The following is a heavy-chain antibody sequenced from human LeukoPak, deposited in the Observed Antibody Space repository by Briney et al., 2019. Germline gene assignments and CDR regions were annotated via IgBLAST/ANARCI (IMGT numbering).Heavy chain of an antibody. CDR3: ARDGLHCSSTSCYTGWFDP. CDR1: GYTFTSYA. CDR2: ININTGNP. V-gene: IGHV7-4-1*02. J-gene: IGHJ5*02. Sequence: ASVKVSCKASGYTFTSYAMNWVRQAPGQGLEWMGWININTGNPTYAQGFTGRFVFSLDTSVSTAYLQISSLKAEDTAVYYCARDGLHCSSTSCYTGWFDPWGQGTLVTVSS. D-gene: IGHD2-2*02.